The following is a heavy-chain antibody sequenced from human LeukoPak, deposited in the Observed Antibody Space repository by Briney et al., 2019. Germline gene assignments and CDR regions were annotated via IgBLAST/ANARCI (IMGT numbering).Heavy chain of an antibody. CDR3: ARRRYSGNYSPNWFDP. J-gene: IGHJ5*02. V-gene: IGHV5-51*01. Sequence: PGESLKISCKGSGYRFTSYWIGWVRQMPGEGLEWMGIIYPGDSDTRYSPSFQGQVTISADKSISTAYLQWSSLKASDTAMYYCARRRYSGNYSPNWFDPWGQGTLVTVSS. CDR1: GYRFTSYW. CDR2: IYPGDSDT. D-gene: IGHD1-26*01.